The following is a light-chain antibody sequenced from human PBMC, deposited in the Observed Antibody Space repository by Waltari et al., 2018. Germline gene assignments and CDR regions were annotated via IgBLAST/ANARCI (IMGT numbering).Light chain of an antibody. CDR2: YAS. V-gene: IGKV1-16*01. CDR1: QGISSY. Sequence: DIQMTQSPSSLSASVGDTVTITCRARQGISSYLAWYQQKPGKVPKPLIYYASNLETGVPSRFSGSGSGTEFTLTISSLQPEDFATYYCQQYNSAPWTFGQGTKVEIK. J-gene: IGKJ1*01. CDR3: QQYNSAPWT.